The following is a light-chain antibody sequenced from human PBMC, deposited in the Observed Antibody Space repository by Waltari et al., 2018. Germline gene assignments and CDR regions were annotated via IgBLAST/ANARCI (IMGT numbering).Light chain of an antibody. V-gene: IGKV3-20*01. CDR2: GAS. J-gene: IGKJ4*01. CDR1: QSVSNNY. CDR3: HLYGSART. Sequence: NVLTQSPGPLSLSPGDRAPLSCRASQSVSNNYLVWFQQQPGQAPRLLIYGASSRATGIPDRFSGSGSGTDFTLTISRLEPEDSAVYFCHLYGSARTFGGGTKVEIK.